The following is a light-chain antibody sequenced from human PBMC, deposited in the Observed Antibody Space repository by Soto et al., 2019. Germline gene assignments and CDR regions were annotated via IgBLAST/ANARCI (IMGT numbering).Light chain of an antibody. CDR3: ETWENNILV. CDR2: LEVSGSY. Sequence: QPVLTQSSSASASLGSSVKLTCTLSSGHSSYIIAWHQQQPGKAPRYLMKLEVSGSYNKGSVVPDRFSGSSSGADRYLTISNLQFEDEADYYCETWENNILVFGGGTKLTVL. CDR1: SGHSSYI. V-gene: IGLV4-60*02. J-gene: IGLJ2*01.